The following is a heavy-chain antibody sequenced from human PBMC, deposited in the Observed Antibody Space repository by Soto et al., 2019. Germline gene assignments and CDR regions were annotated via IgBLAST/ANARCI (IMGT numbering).Heavy chain of an antibody. Sequence: PGESLKISCKASGYRFNAFWIAWVRQTPGKGLEWMGTIYPGDSDIRYSPSSQGQVTISADKSITTAYLQWNSLKASDSGIYYCARSIQLLPSGMDVWGQGTTVTVSS. J-gene: IGHJ6*02. CDR1: GYRFNAFW. CDR2: IYPGDSDI. D-gene: IGHD1-1*01. CDR3: ARSIQLLPSGMDV. V-gene: IGHV5-51*01.